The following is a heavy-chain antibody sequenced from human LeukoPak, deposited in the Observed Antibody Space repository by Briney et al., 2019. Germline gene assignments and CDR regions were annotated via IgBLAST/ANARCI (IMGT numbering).Heavy chain of an antibody. V-gene: IGHV4-34*01. CDR3: ARGPITIFGVVTPRPPDY. CDR2: INHSGST. J-gene: IGHJ4*02. Sequence: SETLSLTCAVYGGSFSGYYWSWIRLPPGKGLEWIGEINHSGSTNYNPSLKSRVTISVDTSKNQFSLKLSSVTAADTAVYYCARGPITIFGVVTPRPPDYWGQGTLVTVSS. CDR1: GGSFSGYY. D-gene: IGHD3-3*01.